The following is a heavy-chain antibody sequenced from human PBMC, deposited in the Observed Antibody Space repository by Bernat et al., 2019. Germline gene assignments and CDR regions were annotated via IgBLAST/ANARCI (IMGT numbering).Heavy chain of an antibody. D-gene: IGHD2-15*01. CDR2: IWYDGSNK. J-gene: IGHJ3*02. V-gene: IGHV3-33*01. Sequence: QMLLVESGGGVVQPGGSLRLSCAASGFTFSSYGMHWVRQAPGKGLEWVAVIWYDGSNKYHADSVKGRLTISRDNSKNTLYLQMNSLRAEDTAVYYCARTRGYCSGGSCYPDAFDIWGQGTMVTVSS. CDR1: GFTFSSYG. CDR3: ARTRGYCSGGSCYPDAFDI.